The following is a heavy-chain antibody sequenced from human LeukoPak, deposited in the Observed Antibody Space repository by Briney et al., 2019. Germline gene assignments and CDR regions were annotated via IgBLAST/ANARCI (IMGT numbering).Heavy chain of an antibody. D-gene: IGHD3-10*01. J-gene: IGHJ6*02. V-gene: IGHV3-21*01. CDR1: GFTFSSYS. CDR3: ARDYVYYYGSGLLDV. Sequence: PGGSLRLSCAASGFTFSSYSMTWVRQAPGKGLDWVSIISGSGSSIYYADSVKGRFTISRDNAKNSLSLQMNSLRAEDTAVYYCARDYVYYYGSGLLDVWGQGTTVTVSS. CDR2: ISGSGSSI.